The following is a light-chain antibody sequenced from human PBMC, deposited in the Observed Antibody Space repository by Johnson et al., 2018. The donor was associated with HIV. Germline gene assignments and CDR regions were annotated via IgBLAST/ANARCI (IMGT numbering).Light chain of an antibody. CDR2: EDN. CDR3: GIWDASLSHHYV. CDR1: SSNIENYF. J-gene: IGLJ1*01. V-gene: IGLV1-51*02. Sequence: QSVLTQPPSVSAAPGQRVNISCSGNSSNIENYFVSWYQQLPGAAPRLVIYEDNKRPSGIPDRFSGSKSGASATLGITGLQTGDEAAYYCGIWDASLSHHYVFGTVTTITVL.